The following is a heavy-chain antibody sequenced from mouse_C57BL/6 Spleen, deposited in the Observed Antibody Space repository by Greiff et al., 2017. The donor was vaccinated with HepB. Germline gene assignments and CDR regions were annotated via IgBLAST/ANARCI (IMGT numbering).Heavy chain of an antibody. J-gene: IGHJ2*01. D-gene: IGHD2-5*01. CDR3: AKAYSNYLYYFDY. CDR2: IYPGDGDT. V-gene: IGHV1-82*01. Sequence: VQLQQSGPELVKPGASVKISCKASGYAFSSSWMNWVKQRPGKGLEWIGRIYPGDGDTNYNGKFKGKATLTADKSSSTAYMQLSSLTSEDSAVYFCAKAYSNYLYYFDYWGQGTTLTVSS. CDR1: GYAFSSSW.